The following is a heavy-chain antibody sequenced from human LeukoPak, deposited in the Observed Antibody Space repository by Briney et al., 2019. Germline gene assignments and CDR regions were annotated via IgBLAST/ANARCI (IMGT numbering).Heavy chain of an antibody. CDR1: GGSISSYY. J-gene: IGHJ4*02. CDR3: ARALIQLRYFDWLPRGGFYFDY. Sequence: SETLSLTCTVSGGSISSYYWGWIRQPPGKGLEWIGEINHSGSTNYNPSLKSRVTISVDTSKNQFSLKLSSVTAADTAVYYCARALIQLRYFDWLPRGGFYFDYWGQGTLVTVSS. V-gene: IGHV4-34*01. D-gene: IGHD3-9*01. CDR2: INHSGST.